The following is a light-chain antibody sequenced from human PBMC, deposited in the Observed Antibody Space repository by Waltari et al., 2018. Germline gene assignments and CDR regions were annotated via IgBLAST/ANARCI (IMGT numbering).Light chain of an antibody. CDR1: QSITSY. CDR3: QQRSNLPLT. J-gene: IGKJ4*01. Sequence: EIVLTQSPATLSLSPGERATLSCRASQSITSYLGWYQQKPGQPPRLLIYDASNRATGIPARFSGSGSVTDFTLTISSLEPEDFAVYYCQQRSNLPLTFGGGTKVEIK. CDR2: DAS. V-gene: IGKV3-11*01.